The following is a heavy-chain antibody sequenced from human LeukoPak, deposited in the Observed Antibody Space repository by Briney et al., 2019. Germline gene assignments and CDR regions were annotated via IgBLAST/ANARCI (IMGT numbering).Heavy chain of an antibody. D-gene: IGHD3-22*01. V-gene: IGHV4-39*01. CDR2: IYYSGST. CDR3: AGSARITMIEGARFDP. Sequence: PSETLSLTCTVSGGSISSSSYYWGWIRQPPGKGLEWIGSIYYSGSTYYNPSLKSRVTISVDTSKNQFSLKLSSVTAADTAVYYCAGSARITMIEGARFDPWGQGTLVTVSS. CDR1: GGSISSSSYY. J-gene: IGHJ5*02.